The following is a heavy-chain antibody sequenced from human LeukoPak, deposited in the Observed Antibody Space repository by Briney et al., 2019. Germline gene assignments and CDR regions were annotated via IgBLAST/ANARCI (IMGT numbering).Heavy chain of an antibody. CDR2: ISSDGGNR. Sequence: GGSLRLSCAASGFTFSSYAMHWVRRAPGKALEWVATISSDGGNRYYSDSVKGRFTISRDNSKNTLYLQMNSLRPEDTAVFHCARGRAVTGSSVIDYWGQGTLVTVSS. CDR1: GFTFSSYA. D-gene: IGHD6-19*01. J-gene: IGHJ4*02. CDR3: ARGRAVTGSSVIDY. V-gene: IGHV3-30-3*01.